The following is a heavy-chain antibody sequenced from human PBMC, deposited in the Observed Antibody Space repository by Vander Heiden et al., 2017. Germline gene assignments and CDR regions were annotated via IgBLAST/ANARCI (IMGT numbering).Heavy chain of an antibody. Sequence: EVQLVQSGAEVKKHGESLKISCKGSGYSFPSYWIGWVRQMPGKGLEWMWIIYPGDSDTRYSPSFLGQVTISADKSISTAYLQWSSLKASDTAMYYCARASITIFGVVIPPDQWGQGTLVTVSS. V-gene: IGHV5-51*01. CDR2: IYPGDSDT. CDR3: ARASITIFGVVIPPDQ. J-gene: IGHJ4*02. D-gene: IGHD3-3*01. CDR1: GYSFPSYW.